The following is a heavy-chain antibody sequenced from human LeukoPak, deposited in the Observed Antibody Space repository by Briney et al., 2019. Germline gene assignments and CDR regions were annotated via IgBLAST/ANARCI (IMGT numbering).Heavy chain of an antibody. D-gene: IGHD3-22*01. J-gene: IGHJ4*02. CDR1: GFTSGGYA. V-gene: IGHV3-9*02. Sequence: GRSLRLSCAASGFTSGGYAMHWVRQAPGKGLEWVSGISWNSGSKDYADSVKGRFTISRDNAKNSLYLQMNSLRVEDTALYYCAKDRGLYYDSTGYSFDYWGQGTLVTVSS. CDR3: AKDRGLYYDSTGYSFDY. CDR2: ISWNSGSK.